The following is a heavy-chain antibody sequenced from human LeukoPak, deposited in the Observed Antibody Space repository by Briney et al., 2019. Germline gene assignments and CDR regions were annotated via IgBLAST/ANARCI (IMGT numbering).Heavy chain of an antibody. J-gene: IGHJ4*02. CDR1: GDTFSGNA. CDR3: ARDGGLEEDSDYPPRFDY. V-gene: IGHV1-69*04. Sequence: GASVKVSCKASGDTFSGNAFSWVRQAPGQGLEWMGRIIPILGIANYAQKFQGRVTITADKSTSTAYMELSSLRSEDTAVYYCARDGGLEEDSDYPPRFDYWGQGTLVTVSS. D-gene: IGHD5-12*01. CDR2: IIPILGIA.